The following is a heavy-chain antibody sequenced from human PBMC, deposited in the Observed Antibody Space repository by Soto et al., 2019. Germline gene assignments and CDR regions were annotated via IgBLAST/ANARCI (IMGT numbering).Heavy chain of an antibody. CDR3: AKAMRDSGSYYPWFDP. J-gene: IGHJ5*02. V-gene: IGHV3-23*01. D-gene: IGHD1-26*01. Sequence: EVQLLESGGGLVQPGGSLRLSCAASGFTFSSYAISWVRQAPGKGLEWVSAISGSGGSTYYADSVKGRVSISRDNSKNTLYLQMNSLRAEDTAVYYCAKAMRDSGSYYPWFDPWGQGPLVTVSS. CDR1: GFTFSSYA. CDR2: ISGSGGST.